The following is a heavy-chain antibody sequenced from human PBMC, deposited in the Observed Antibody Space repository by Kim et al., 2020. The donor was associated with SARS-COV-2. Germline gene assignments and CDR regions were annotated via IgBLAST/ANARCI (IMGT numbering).Heavy chain of an antibody. CDR1: GYTFTSYA. D-gene: IGHD3-22*01. J-gene: IGHJ6*02. Sequence: ASVKVSCKASGYTFTSYAMHWVRQAPGQRLEWMGWINAGNGNTKYSQKFQGRVTITRDTSASTAYMELSSLRSEDTAVYYCARDLYDSSGYYYKYYYYYYGMDVWGQGTTDTVSS. CDR2: INAGNGNT. V-gene: IGHV1-3*01. CDR3: ARDLYDSSGYYYKYYYYYYGMDV.